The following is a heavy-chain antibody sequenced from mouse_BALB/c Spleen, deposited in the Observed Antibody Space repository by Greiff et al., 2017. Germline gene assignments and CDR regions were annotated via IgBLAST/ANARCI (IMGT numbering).Heavy chain of an antibody. J-gene: IGHJ3*01. CDR3: ARWEGKGGFAY. Sequence: VQLQQSGAELMKPGASVKLSCKATGYTFSSYWIEWVKQRPGHGLEWIGEILPGSGSTNYNEKFKGKATFTADTSSNTAYMQLSSLTSEDSAVCYWARWEGKGGFAYWGQGTLVTVSA. D-gene: IGHD1-3*01. CDR2: ILPGSGST. CDR1: GYTFSSYW. V-gene: IGHV1-9*01.